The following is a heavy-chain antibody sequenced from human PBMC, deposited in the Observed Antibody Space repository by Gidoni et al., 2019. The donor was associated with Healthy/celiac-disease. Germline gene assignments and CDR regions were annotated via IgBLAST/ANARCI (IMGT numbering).Heavy chain of an antibody. CDR1: GFIFSSYA. CDR3: AKDVRYYDFWSGRSYGMDV. Sequence: EVQLLESGGGLVQPGGYLRLSCAASGFIFSSYAMSWVGQAPGKGLEWVSAISGSGGSTYYADSVKGRFTISRDNSKNTLYLQMNSMRAEDTAVYYCAKDVRYYDFWSGRSYGMDVWGQGTTVTVSS. D-gene: IGHD3-3*01. V-gene: IGHV3-23*01. J-gene: IGHJ6*02. CDR2: ISGSGGST.